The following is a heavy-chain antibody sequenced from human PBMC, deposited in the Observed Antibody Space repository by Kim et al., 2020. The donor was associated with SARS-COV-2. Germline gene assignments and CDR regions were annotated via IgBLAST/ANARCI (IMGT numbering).Heavy chain of an antibody. Sequence: SGYIYYAESVKGRFTISRDNAKNSLYLQMIILRAEDTAVYYCARLSYFELWGRGTLVTVSS. J-gene: IGHJ2*01. CDR2: SGYI. CDR3: ARLSYFEL. V-gene: IGHV3-21*01.